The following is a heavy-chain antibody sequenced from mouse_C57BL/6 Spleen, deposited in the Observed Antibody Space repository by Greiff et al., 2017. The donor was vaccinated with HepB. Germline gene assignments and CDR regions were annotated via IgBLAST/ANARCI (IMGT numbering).Heavy chain of an antibody. V-gene: IGHV1-26*01. Sequence: VQLQQSGPELVKPGASVKISCKASGYTFTDYYMNWVKQSHGKSLEWIGDINPNNGGTSYNQKFKGKATLTVDKSSSTAYMELRSLTSEDSAVYYCARRRGWFDYWGQGTTLTVSS. CDR1: GYTFTDYY. CDR3: ARRRGWFDY. J-gene: IGHJ2*01. CDR2: INPNNGGT. D-gene: IGHD1-1*02.